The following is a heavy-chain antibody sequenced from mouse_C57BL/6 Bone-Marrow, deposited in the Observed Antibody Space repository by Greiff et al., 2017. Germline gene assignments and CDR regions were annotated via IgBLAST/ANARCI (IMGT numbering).Heavy chain of an antibody. Sequence: EVKVVESGGGLVKPGGSLKLSCAASGFTFSSYAMSWVRQTPEKRLEWVATISDGGSYTYYPDNVKGRFTISRDNAKNNLYLQMSHLKSEDTAMYYCARDAYYDYDGGFAYWGQGTLVTVSA. V-gene: IGHV5-4*01. CDR1: GFTFSSYA. J-gene: IGHJ3*01. CDR2: ISDGGSYT. CDR3: ARDAYYDYDGGFAY. D-gene: IGHD2-4*01.